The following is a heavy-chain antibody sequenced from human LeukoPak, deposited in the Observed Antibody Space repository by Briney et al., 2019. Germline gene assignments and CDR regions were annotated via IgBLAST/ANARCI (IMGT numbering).Heavy chain of an antibody. J-gene: IGHJ6*03. Sequence: SVKVSCKASGGTFSSYAISWVRQAPGQGLEWMGGIIPIFGTANYAQKFQGRVTITADESTSTAYMELSSLRSEDTAVYYCAREAGYYDSSGPRYYYYMDVWGKGTTVTISS. D-gene: IGHD3-22*01. CDR1: GGTFSSYA. CDR3: AREAGYYDSSGPRYYYYMDV. V-gene: IGHV1-69*13. CDR2: IIPIFGTA.